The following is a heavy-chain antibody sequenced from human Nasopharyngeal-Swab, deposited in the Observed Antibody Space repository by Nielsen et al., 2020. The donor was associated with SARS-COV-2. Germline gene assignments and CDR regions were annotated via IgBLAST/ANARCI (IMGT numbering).Heavy chain of an antibody. CDR1: GDTFSSSA. V-gene: IGHV1-69*06. D-gene: IGHD2-8*01. Sequence: SVKVSCKDSGDTFSSSAITWARPAPGQGLEWMGGIIPMFGTADYAQKFQGRVTITADRSTSTAYMEMNSLRSEDTAVYYCARAHPRSCTDGVCFRSQVYNWFDPWGQGTLVTVSS. J-gene: IGHJ5*02. CDR3: ARAHPRSCTDGVCFRSQVYNWFDP. CDR2: IIPMFGTA.